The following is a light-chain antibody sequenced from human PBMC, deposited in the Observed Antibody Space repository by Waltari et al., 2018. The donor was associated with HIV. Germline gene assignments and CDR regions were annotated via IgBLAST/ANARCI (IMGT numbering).Light chain of an antibody. CDR1: QSISNW. CDR2: RAS. V-gene: IGKV1-5*03. CDR3: QQYGTSSYT. Sequence: DIQMTQSPSTLSASVGDRVIITCRASQSISNWLAWYQQKPGKAPKLLIYRASSLQTGVPSRFSGSGSGTDFTLTISSLQPDGFATYYCQQYGTSSYTFGQGTKLDLK. J-gene: IGKJ2*01.